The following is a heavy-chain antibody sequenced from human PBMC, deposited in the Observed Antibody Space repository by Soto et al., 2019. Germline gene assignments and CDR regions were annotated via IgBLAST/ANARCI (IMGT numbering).Heavy chain of an antibody. J-gene: IGHJ4*02. D-gene: IGHD3-22*01. V-gene: IGHV1-69*13. CDR1: GGTFSSYA. Sequence: SSVKVSCKASGGTFSSYAISWVRQAPGQGLEWMGGIIPIFGTANYAQKFQGRVTITADESTSTAYMELSSLRSEDTAVYYCARDRLRVDYYDSSGYGFDYWGQGTLVTVSS. CDR3: ARDRLRVDYYDSSGYGFDY. CDR2: IIPIFGTA.